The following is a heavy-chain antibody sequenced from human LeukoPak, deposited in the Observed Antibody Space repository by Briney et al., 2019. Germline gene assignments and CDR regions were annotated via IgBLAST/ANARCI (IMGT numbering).Heavy chain of an antibody. V-gene: IGHV3-73*01. CDR1: GFTFNSYS. Sequence: GGSLRLSCAASGFTFNSYSMNWVRQASGKGLEWVGRIRSKADSYATAYAASVKGRFTISRDDSKNTAYLQMNSLKTEDTAVYYCTRHSSSWYSGNRYYFDYWGQGTLVTVSS. J-gene: IGHJ4*02. CDR2: IRSKADSYAT. D-gene: IGHD6-13*01. CDR3: TRHSSSWYSGNRYYFDY.